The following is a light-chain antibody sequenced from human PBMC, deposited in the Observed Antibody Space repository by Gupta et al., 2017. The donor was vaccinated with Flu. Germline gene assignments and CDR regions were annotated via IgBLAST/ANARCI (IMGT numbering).Light chain of an antibody. CDR3: QQYNSPLRRT. CDR2: KAS. Sequence: DIPIPQSPSTLSASVGARVTITSRASQSISSWLAWYQQKPGKAPKLLIYKASSLESGVPSRFSGSGSGTEFTLTISSLQPDDVSTYDCQQYNSPLRRTFGQGTKLEIK. V-gene: IGKV1-5*03. CDR1: QSISSW. J-gene: IGKJ2*01.